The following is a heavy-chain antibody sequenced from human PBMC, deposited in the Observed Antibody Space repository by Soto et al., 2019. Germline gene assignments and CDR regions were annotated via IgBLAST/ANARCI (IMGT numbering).Heavy chain of an antibody. D-gene: IGHD3-10*01. Sequence: EVQLLESGGGLVQPGGSLRLSCAASGFTFSNYAMTWVRQAPGKGLEWVSAISDSGDITHYADSVKGRFTISRDNSKNTVYLQVNSLRAEDTALYYCVKGRTPAVRDDYWGQGTLVTVSS. J-gene: IGHJ4*02. CDR1: GFTFSNYA. CDR3: VKGRTPAVRDDY. V-gene: IGHV3-23*01. CDR2: ISDSGDIT.